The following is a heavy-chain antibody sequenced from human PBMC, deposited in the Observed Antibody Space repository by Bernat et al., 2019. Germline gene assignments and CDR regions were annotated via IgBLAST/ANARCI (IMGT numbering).Heavy chain of an antibody. J-gene: IGHJ5*02. V-gene: IGHV3-23*01. CDR3: AKAPPEWLRLGNWFDP. D-gene: IGHD5-12*01. CDR1: GFTFSSYA. Sequence: EVQLLESGGGLVQPGGSLRLSCAASGFTFSSYAMSWVRQAPGKGLEWVSAISGSGGSTYYADSVKGRFTISRDNSKNTLYLQMNSLRAEDTAVYYCAKAPPEWLRLGNWFDPWGQGTLVTVSS. CDR2: ISGSGGST.